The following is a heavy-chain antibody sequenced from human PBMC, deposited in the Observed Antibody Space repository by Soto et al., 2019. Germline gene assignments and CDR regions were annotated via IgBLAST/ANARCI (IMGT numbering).Heavy chain of an antibody. CDR1: GGSISNYY. Sequence: SETLSLTCTVSGGSISNYYWSWIRQPAGKGLEWIGRIYTGGSTNYNPSLKSRVTMSTDTSKNQFSLRLTSVTAADTAVYYCARASVGPPGGGSWIMPFDYWGQGALVTVSS. CDR2: IYTGGST. D-gene: IGHD2-15*01. CDR3: ARASVGPPGGGSWIMPFDY. J-gene: IGHJ4*02. V-gene: IGHV4-4*07.